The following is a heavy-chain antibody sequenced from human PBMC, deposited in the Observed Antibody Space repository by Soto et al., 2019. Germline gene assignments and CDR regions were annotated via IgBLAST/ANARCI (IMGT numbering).Heavy chain of an antibody. D-gene: IGHD2-15*01. V-gene: IGHV4-4*02. Sequence: PSETLSLTCAVSGGSISSSNWWSGVRQPPGKGLEWIGEIYHSGSTNYNPSLKSRVTISVHKSKTQFSLKLSSVTAADTAVYYCARFFCSGGSSEGSSLAWGQGIPVNVSS. CDR3: ARFFCSGGSSEGSSLA. CDR1: GGSISSSNW. J-gene: IGHJ4*02. CDR2: IYHSGST.